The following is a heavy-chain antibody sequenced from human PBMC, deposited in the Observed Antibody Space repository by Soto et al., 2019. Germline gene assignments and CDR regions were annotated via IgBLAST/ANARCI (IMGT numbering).Heavy chain of an antibody. CDR2: ISSGSSNI. D-gene: IGHD2-15*01. CDR1: GFAFRRYN. Sequence: EVQLVESGGGLVKPGGSLTLYCAASGFAFRRYNMNWVRQAPGKGLEWVASISSGSSNIYYADSVKGRFTISRDNAKNSLFLQMDSLRAEDSAVHYCASATVVAATFDFWGQGTLVTVSS. CDR3: ASATVVAATFDF. J-gene: IGHJ4*02. V-gene: IGHV3-21*01.